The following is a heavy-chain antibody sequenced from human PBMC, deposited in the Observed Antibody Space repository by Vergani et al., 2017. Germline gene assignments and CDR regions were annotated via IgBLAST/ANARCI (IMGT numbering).Heavy chain of an antibody. CDR1: GYTFTGYY. CDR3: ARAPSEYCSSISCYSYMDV. Sequence: QVQLVQSGAEVKKPGASVKVSCKASGYTFTGYYMHWVRQAPGQGLEWMGWINPHSGGTNYAQKFQGRVTMTRDTSISTAYMEVRRLRSDDTAVYYCARAPSEYCSSISCYSYMDVWGKGTTVTVSS. J-gene: IGHJ6*03. CDR2: INPHSGGT. D-gene: IGHD2-2*01. V-gene: IGHV1-2*02.